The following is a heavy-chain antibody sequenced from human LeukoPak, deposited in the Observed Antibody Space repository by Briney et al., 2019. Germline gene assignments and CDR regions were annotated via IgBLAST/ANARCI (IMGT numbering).Heavy chain of an antibody. J-gene: IGHJ4*02. Sequence: SETLSLTCAGYGGSFSGYYWSWIRQPPGKGLEGMGEINHSGSTNYNPSLKSRVTISVATSKNQFSLKLSSVTAADTAVYYCARVGVRGVIKVFDYWGQGTLVTVSS. CDR1: GGSFSGYY. V-gene: IGHV4-34*01. D-gene: IGHD3-10*01. CDR3: ARVGVRGVIKVFDY. CDR2: INHSGST.